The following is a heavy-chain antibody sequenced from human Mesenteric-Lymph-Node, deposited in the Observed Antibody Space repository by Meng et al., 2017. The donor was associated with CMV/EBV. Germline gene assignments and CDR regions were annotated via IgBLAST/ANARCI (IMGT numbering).Heavy chain of an antibody. J-gene: IGHJ3*02. CDR2: IHFGGNA. V-gene: IGHV4-59*12. CDR1: GGSISSDY. Sequence: SETLCLTCTVSGGSISSDYWSWIRQPPGKGLEWIGYIHFGGNAFYNPSLESRAAISKDTSNNRFSLKQRSVTAADTAIYYCAREVDAARDSDAFDIWGQGTMVTVSS. D-gene: IGHD6-6*01. CDR3: AREVDAARDSDAFDI.